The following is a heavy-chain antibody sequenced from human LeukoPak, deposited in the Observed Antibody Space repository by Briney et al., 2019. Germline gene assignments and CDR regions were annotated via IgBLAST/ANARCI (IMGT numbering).Heavy chain of an antibody. Sequence: GRSLRLPCAASGFSFSNYGMHWVRQAPGKGLEWVAVMSYDGTNKYYADSVKGRFTISRDNSKNTLYLQMNSLRPEDTAVYYCAKGVLGRTQSVSAGLDYWDQGTLVTVSS. D-gene: IGHD7-27*01. J-gene: IGHJ4*02. CDR2: MSYDGTNK. V-gene: IGHV3-30*18. CDR1: GFSFSNYG. CDR3: AKGVLGRTQSVSAGLDY.